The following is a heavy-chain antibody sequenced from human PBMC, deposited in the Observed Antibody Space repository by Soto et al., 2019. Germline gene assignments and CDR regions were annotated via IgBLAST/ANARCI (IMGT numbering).Heavy chain of an antibody. J-gene: IGHJ4*02. CDR1: GFSLTTSGVG. V-gene: IGHV2-5*02. CDR3: AHRVLRTVFGLVTTTAIYFDF. Sequence: QITLNESGPTVVRPTESLTLTCRFSGFSLTTSGVGVGWISQSPGKAPEWLALTYWDDDKRYSASLKSRLTITKDTSKNQVVLTVSDLDPTDPATYSCAHRVLRTVFGLVTTTAIYFDFWGQGTPVAVSS. D-gene: IGHD3-3*01. CDR2: TYWDDDK.